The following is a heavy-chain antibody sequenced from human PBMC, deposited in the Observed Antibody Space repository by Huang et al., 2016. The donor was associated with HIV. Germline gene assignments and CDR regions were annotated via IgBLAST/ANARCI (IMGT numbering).Heavy chain of an antibody. CDR3: VRDQGRLAVGSIDNWFDP. D-gene: IGHD6-19*01. Sequence: QVRLQESGPGLVKPSETLSLSCTVSGDSVSSHYWGWIRHPPGKGLAWIGTVYDSGTTKYNPSLKGGITISVDTSKNGFSLNITSVSAADTAMYFCVRDQGRLAVGSIDNWFDPWGQGALVTVSS. CDR2: VYDSGTT. CDR1: GDSVSSHY. J-gene: IGHJ5*02. V-gene: IGHV4-59*02.